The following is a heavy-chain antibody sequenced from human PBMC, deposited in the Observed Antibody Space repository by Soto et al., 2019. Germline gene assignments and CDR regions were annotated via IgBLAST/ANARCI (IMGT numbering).Heavy chain of an antibody. Sequence: QVQLVESGGGVVQPGRSLRLSCAASGFTFSSYAMHWVRQAPGKGLEWVAVISYDGSNKYYADSVKGRFTISRDNSKTLYSQMNSLRAEDTAVHYCVRDKSPYSSGWHNRHFDYWGQGTLVTVSS. CDR2: ISYDGSNK. J-gene: IGHJ4*02. D-gene: IGHD6-19*01. V-gene: IGHV3-30-3*01. CDR3: VRDKSPYSSGWHNRHFDY. CDR1: GFTFSSYA.